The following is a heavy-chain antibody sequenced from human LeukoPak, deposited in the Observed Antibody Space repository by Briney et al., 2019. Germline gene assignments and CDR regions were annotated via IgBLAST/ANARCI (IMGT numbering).Heavy chain of an antibody. V-gene: IGHV3-30*03. Sequence: GGSLRLSCAASAFNFNTFGMHWVRQAPGKGLEWVAVISHDGNKKYYVDSVKGRFTISRDNAKNTLYLQMNRLTPDDTAVYYCARGMYAESRLGYCSGGSCFPPGHWGQGTLVTVSS. J-gene: IGHJ4*02. D-gene: IGHD2-15*01. CDR3: ARGMYAESRLGYCSGGSCFPPGH. CDR1: AFNFNTFG. CDR2: ISHDGNKK.